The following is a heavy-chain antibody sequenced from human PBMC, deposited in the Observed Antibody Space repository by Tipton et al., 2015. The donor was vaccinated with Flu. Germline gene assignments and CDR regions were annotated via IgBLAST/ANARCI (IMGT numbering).Heavy chain of an antibody. CDR1: GGPLSSFY. CDR3: VRGSGSGPHVVFEF. CDR2: IYSSGSA. J-gene: IGHJ4*02. D-gene: IGHD3-10*01. Sequence: TLSLTCTVSGGPLSSFYWNWIRQPAGKGLEWVGRIYSSGSASYNPSLKSRVTMSVDTSKNQFSLYLTSVTAADTAVYLCVRGSGSGPHVVFEFWGGGTMVTVSS. V-gene: IGHV4-4*07.